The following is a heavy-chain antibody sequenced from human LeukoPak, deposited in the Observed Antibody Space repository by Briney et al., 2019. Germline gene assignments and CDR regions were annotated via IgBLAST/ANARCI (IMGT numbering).Heavy chain of an antibody. V-gene: IGHV3-23*01. J-gene: IGHJ6*02. Sequence: SGASLRLSCAASGFTFSSYAMSWVRQAPGKGLDWVSAISGSGGSTYYADSVEGRFTISRDNSKNTLYLQMTSLRAEDTAVYYCAKDLYSSGWFGDYYYYGMDVWGQGTTVTVSS. CDR1: GFTFSSYA. CDR3: AKDLYSSGWFGDYYYYGMDV. D-gene: IGHD6-19*01. CDR2: ISGSGGST.